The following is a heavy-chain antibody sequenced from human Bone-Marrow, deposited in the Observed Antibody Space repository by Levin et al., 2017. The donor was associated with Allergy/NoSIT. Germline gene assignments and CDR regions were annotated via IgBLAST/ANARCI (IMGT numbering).Heavy chain of an antibody. V-gene: IGHV3-30*18. Sequence: GESLKISCGASGFTFRDYGMHWVRQAPGKGLEWVAIISHDGSNKYYVESVKGRFTISRDNSKNTLYLQMNSLRAEDTGVYYCAKDRRVGYYYYYGMDVWGQGTTVTVSS. J-gene: IGHJ6*02. CDR1: GFTFRDYG. CDR3: AKDRRVGYYYYYGMDV. CDR2: ISHDGSNK.